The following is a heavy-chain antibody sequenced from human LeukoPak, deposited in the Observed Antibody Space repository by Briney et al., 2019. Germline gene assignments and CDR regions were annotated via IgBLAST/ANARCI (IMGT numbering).Heavy chain of an antibody. Sequence: GRSLRLSCAASGFTFSTYSMHCVRQAPGKGLEWVAFISYDGSKKYYADSVKGRFTISRDNSKNTLYLQMKSLRADDTAVYYCARGVAGTAMDYWGQGTLVTVSS. J-gene: IGHJ4*02. CDR2: ISYDGSKK. V-gene: IGHV3-30*04. D-gene: IGHD5-18*01. CDR3: ARGVAGTAMDY. CDR1: GFTFSTYS.